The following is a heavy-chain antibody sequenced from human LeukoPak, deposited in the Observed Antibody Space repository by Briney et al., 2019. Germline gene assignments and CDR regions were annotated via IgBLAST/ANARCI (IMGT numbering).Heavy chain of an antibody. D-gene: IGHD5-24*01. Sequence: GESLKISCKASGHIFTNYWIAWVRQMPGKVLEWMGIIYPGDSDSRYSPSFQGHVTISADKSISTAYLQWSSLKASDTAMYYCARHGVEGYNGAFHIWGQGTMVTVSS. CDR2: IYPGDSDS. V-gene: IGHV5-51*01. J-gene: IGHJ3*02. CDR3: ARHGVEGYNGAFHI. CDR1: GHIFTNYW.